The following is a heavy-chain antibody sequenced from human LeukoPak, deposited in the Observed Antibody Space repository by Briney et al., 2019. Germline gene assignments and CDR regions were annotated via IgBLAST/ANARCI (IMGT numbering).Heavy chain of an antibody. CDR3: ARDNFYSIFDY. D-gene: IGHD2-21*02. J-gene: IGHJ4*02. CDR1: GSSINTDYF. V-gene: IGHV4-38-2*02. CDR2: IHHSGRT. Sequence: SETLSLTCAVPGSSINTDYFWGWIRQPPGQGLEWIGSIHHSGRTYYSPSLKSRVTISLDTSKTPFSLNLSSVTAADTAVYYCARDNFYSIFDYWGQGTLVTVSS.